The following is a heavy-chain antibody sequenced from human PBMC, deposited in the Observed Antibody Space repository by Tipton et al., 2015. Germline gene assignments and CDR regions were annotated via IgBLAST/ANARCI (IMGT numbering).Heavy chain of an antibody. D-gene: IGHD5-12*01. J-gene: IGHJ4*02. CDR2: IYYGVIT. Sequence: TLSLTCSVSGGSISSGDYYWGWIRQSPGKGLEWIASIYYGVITYTSPSLKTRVTISVDTSKNQFSLNLRSVTAADTAVYFCAKTHGAYDWYLDHWGQGTLVTVSS. V-gene: IGHV4-39*07. CDR1: GGSISSGDYY. CDR3: AKTHGAYDWYLDH.